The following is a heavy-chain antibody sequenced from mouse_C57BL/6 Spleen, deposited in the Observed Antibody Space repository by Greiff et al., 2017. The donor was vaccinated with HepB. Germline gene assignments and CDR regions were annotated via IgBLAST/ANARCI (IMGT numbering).Heavy chain of an antibody. J-gene: IGHJ1*03. D-gene: IGHD1-1*01. Sequence: EVQLQESGGGLVQPGGSMKLSCVASGFTFSNYWMNWVRQSPEKGLEWVAQIRLKSDNYATHYAESVKGRFTISRDDSKSSVYLQMNNLRAEDTEIYYCTGHYYGSSYRDFDVWGTGTTVTVSS. CDR2: IRLKSDNYAT. CDR1: GFTFSNYW. V-gene: IGHV6-3*01. CDR3: TGHYYGSSYRDFDV.